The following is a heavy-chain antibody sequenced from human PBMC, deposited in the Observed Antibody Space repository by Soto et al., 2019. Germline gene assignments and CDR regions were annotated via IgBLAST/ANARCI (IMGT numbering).Heavy chain of an antibody. CDR2: ISGSGGST. CDR1: EFTFSSYA. Sequence: GGSLRLSCAASEFTFSSYAMSWVRQAPGKGLEWVSAISGSGGSTYYADSVKGRFTISRDNSKNTLYLQMNSLRAEDTAVYYCAKDAPKAISMVRGLGDYWGQGTLVTVSS. V-gene: IGHV3-23*01. D-gene: IGHD3-10*01. J-gene: IGHJ4*02. CDR3: AKDAPKAISMVRGLGDY.